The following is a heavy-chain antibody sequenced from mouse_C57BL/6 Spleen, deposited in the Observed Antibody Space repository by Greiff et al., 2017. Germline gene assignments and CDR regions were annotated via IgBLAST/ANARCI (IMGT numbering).Heavy chain of an antibody. CDR1: GFTFSDYY. J-gene: IGHJ2*01. V-gene: IGHV5-12*01. CDR2: ISNGGGST. D-gene: IGHD2-2*01. CDR3: ARHGVGYSFDY. Sequence: DVKLVESGGGLVQPGGSLKLSCAASGFTFSDYYMYWVRQTPEKRLEWVAYISNGGGSTYYPDTVKGRFTISRDNAKNTLYLQMSRLKSEDTAMYYCARHGVGYSFDYWGQGTTLTVSS.